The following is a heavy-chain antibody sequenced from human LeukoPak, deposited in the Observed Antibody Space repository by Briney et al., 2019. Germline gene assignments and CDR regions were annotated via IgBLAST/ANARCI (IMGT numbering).Heavy chain of an antibody. CDR1: GGSISSYY. J-gene: IGHJ4*02. D-gene: IGHD3-22*01. Sequence: SETLSLTCTVPGGSISSYYWSWIRQPPGKGLEWIGYIYYSGSTNYNPSLKSRVTISVDTSKNQFSLKLSSVTAADTAVYYCHAYYYDSSGYSFDYWGQGTLVTVSS. CDR3: HAYYYDSSGYSFDY. CDR2: IYYSGST. V-gene: IGHV4-59*01.